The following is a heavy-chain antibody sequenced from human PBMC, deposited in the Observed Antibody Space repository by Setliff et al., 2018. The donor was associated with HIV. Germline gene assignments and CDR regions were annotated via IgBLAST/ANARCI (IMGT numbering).Heavy chain of an antibody. D-gene: IGHD3-10*01. Sequence: GGSLRLSCATSGLTFSNCGMHWVRQAPGKGLEWVASIRSDGSNKYYADSVTGRFTISRDDSKNTLYLQMNSLRAEDTAVYYCAKDKRQKYADYWGQGTVVTVSS. CDR2: IRSDGSNK. V-gene: IGHV3-30*02. CDR1: GLTFSNCG. J-gene: IGHJ4*02. CDR3: AKDKRQKYADY.